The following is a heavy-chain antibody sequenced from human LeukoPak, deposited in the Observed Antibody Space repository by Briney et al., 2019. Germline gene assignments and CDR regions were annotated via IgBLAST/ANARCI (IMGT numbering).Heavy chain of an antibody. CDR2: FDPEDGET. CDR3: AAVMTTWASEYYGMDV. CDR1: GITFSNYW. J-gene: IGHJ6*02. Sequence: PGGSLTLSCAASGITFSNYWMSWVRQAPGKGLEWMGGFDPEDGETIYAQKFQGRVTMTEDTSTDKAYMELRSLRSEDTAVYYCAAVMTTWASEYYGMDVWGQGTTVTVSS. D-gene: IGHD4-17*01. V-gene: IGHV1-24*01.